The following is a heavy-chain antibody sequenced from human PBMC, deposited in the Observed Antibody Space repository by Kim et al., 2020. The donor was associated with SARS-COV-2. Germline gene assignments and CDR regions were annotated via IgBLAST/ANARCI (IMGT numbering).Heavy chain of an antibody. D-gene: IGHD3-10*01. CDR3: AKGSFPYGYYYGMDV. CDR1: GFTFSSYG. CDR2: ISYDGSNK. Sequence: GGSLRLSCAASGFTFSSYGMHWVRQAPGKGLEWVAVISYDGSNKYYADSVKGRFTISRDNSKNTLYLQMNSLRAEDTAVYYCAKGSFPYGYYYGMDVWGQGTTVTVYS. J-gene: IGHJ6*02. V-gene: IGHV3-30*18.